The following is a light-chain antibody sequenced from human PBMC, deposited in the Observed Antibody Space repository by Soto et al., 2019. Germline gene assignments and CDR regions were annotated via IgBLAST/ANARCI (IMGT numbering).Light chain of an antibody. J-gene: IGLJ1*01. CDR3: SSYTSSSTL. CDR2: EVS. CDR1: SGDVGSYNY. V-gene: IGLV2-14*01. Sequence: QSVLAQPASVSGSPGQSITISCTGTSGDVGSYNYVSRYQQHPGKAPKLMIYEVSDRPSGISSRFSGSKSGNTASLTISGLQTEDEADYYCSSYTSSSTLFGTGTKVTVL.